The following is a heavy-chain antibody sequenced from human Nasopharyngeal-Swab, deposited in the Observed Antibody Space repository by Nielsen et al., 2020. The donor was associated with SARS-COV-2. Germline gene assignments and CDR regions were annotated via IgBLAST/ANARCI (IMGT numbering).Heavy chain of an antibody. V-gene: IGHV3-9*01. Sequence: GGSLRLSCATSGFTFDDYAMHWVRQAPGKGLEWVSGISWNSGSIGYADSVKGRFTISRDNAKNSLYLQMNSLHQGPIGLPPGTLLQEHLWG. CDR1: GFTFDDYA. CDR2: ISWNSGSI. J-gene: IGHJ6*01. CDR3: TLLQEHL.